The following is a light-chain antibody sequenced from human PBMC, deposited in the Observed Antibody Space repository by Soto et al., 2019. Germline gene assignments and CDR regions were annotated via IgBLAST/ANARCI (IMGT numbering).Light chain of an antibody. CDR1: SSNIGSNY. V-gene: IGLV1-47*01. Sequence: QSVLTRPLSASGTPGQRVTISCSGSSSNIGSNYVYWYQQLPGTAPKLLIYRNNQRPSGVPDRFSGSKSGTSASLAISGLRSEDEADYYCAAWDDSLSGYVFGTGTKVTVL. CDR3: AAWDDSLSGYV. J-gene: IGLJ1*01. CDR2: RNN.